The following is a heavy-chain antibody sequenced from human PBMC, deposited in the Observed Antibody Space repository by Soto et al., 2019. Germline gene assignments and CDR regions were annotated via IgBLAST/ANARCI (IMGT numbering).Heavy chain of an antibody. CDR1: GGSITSYY. Sequence: SETLSLTCTVSGGSITSYYWSWIRQPPGKGLEWIGYIYWSGSTNYNPSLRSRVTISVDTSKNQFSLQLNSVTAADTAVYYCARHKAGGYNFWVGFDYWGQGTLVTVSS. V-gene: IGHV4-59*01. CDR2: IYWSGST. J-gene: IGHJ4*02. CDR3: ARHKAGGYNFWVGFDY. D-gene: IGHD3-3*01.